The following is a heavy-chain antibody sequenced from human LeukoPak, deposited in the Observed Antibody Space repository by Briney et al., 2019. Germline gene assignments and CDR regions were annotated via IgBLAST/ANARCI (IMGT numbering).Heavy chain of an antibody. J-gene: IGHJ4*02. D-gene: IGHD2-15*01. CDR2: IYTSGST. V-gene: IGHV4-4*07. CDR1: GGSISSYY. Sequence: SETLSLTCTVSGGSISSYYWSWIRQPVGKGLEWIGRIYTSGSTNYNPSLKSRVTMSVDTSKNQFSLKLSSVTAADTAVYYCAGGARYCSGGSCYFREFHYWGQGTLVTVSS. CDR3: AGGARYCSGGSCYFREFHY.